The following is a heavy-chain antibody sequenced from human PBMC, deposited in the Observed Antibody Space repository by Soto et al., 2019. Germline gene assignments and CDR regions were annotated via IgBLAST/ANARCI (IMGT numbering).Heavy chain of an antibody. CDR1: GFTFTSSA. Sequence: ASVKVSCKASGFTFTSSAVQWVRQARGQRLEWIGWIVVGGGNTNYAQKFQERVTITRDMSTSTAYMELSSLRSEGTAVYYCAAVGHYDYVWGSYRLPYYYYGMDVWGQGTTVTVSS. CDR2: IVVGGGNT. CDR3: AAVGHYDYVWGSYRLPYYYYGMDV. D-gene: IGHD3-16*02. V-gene: IGHV1-58*01. J-gene: IGHJ6*02.